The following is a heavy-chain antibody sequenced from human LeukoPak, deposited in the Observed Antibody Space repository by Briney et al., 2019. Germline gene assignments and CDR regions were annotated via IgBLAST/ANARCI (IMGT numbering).Heavy chain of an antibody. CDR1: GFTFSSYS. D-gene: IGHD1-14*01. CDR3: ARVRIAGDYFDY. J-gene: IGHJ4*02. Sequence: GGSLRLSCAASGFTFSSYSMHWVRQAPGKGLEWVSSISSSSSHIYYADSVEGRFTISRDNAKNSLYLQMNSLRAEDTAVYYCARVRIAGDYFDYWGQGTLVTVSS. V-gene: IGHV3-21*04. CDR2: ISSSSSHI.